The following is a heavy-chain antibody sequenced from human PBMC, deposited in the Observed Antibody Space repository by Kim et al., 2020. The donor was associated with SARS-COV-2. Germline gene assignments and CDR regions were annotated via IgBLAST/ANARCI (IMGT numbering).Heavy chain of an antibody. Sequence: PSLKSRVTIAVDTSKNQFSLKLSSVPAADTAVYYCARVVIVGATTRYFDYWGQGTLVTVSS. CDR3: ARVVIVGATTRYFDY. D-gene: IGHD1-26*01. J-gene: IGHJ4*02. V-gene: IGHV4-59*01.